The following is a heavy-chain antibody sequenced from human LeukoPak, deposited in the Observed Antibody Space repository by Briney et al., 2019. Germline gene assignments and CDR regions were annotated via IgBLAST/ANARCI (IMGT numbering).Heavy chain of an antibody. J-gene: IGHJ4*02. Sequence: GGSLRLSCAASGFTLSTYTMNWVRRAPGKGLEWLSSISGSSNSIAYADSVEGRFSISRHNAKNSMDLPMNSLRVDDTAMYYCARDLGLRRNGYIPFDNWGQGVLVTVSS. CDR1: GFTLSTYT. CDR3: ARDLGLRRNGYIPFDN. V-gene: IGHV3-48*01. D-gene: IGHD5-24*01. CDR2: ISGSSNSI.